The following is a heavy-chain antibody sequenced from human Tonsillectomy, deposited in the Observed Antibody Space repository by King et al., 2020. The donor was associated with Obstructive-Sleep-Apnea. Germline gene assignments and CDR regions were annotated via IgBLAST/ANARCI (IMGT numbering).Heavy chain of an antibody. D-gene: IGHD1-26*01. CDR1: GGTSTTFP. Sequence: QLVQSGAEVKKPGSSVKVSCKASGGTSTTFPITWGRQAPGQGFEWMGGIFVMFVIANNAQKFQDRVTIIADKSTSTAYMELSSLRSGDTAMYYCARAPGGEGFQHWGQGTLVTVSS. V-gene: IGHV1-69*17. CDR3: ARAPGGEGFQH. CDR2: IFVMFVIA. J-gene: IGHJ1*01.